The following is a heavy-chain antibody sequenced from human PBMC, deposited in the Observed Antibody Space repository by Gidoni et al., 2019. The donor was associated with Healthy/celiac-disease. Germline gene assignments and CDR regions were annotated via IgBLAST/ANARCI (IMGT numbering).Heavy chain of an antibody. J-gene: IGHJ4*02. CDR3: ARHGVDIVALGYFDY. Sequence: QVQLQESGPGLVKPSETLSLTCTVSGGSISSYYWSWIRQPPGKGLEWIGYINYSGSTNYNPSLKSRVTISVDTSKNQFSLKLSSVTAADTAVYYCARHGVDIVALGYFDYWGQGTLVTVSS. D-gene: IGHD5-12*01. V-gene: IGHV4-59*08. CDR1: GGSISSYY. CDR2: INYSGST.